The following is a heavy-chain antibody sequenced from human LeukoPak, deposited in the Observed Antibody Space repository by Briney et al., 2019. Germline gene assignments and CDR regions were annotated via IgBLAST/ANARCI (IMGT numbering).Heavy chain of an antibody. J-gene: IGHJ5*02. V-gene: IGHV3-23*01. CDR1: GFAFGVHA. Sequence: GGSLRLSCVGSGFAFGVHAMSWVRQAPGKGPEWVATIGPGADLSYAESVKGRFTISRDDPRNTVWLQMNSLRAEDTALYYCAKDWTPHNRVYDCLDAWGQGTQVTVSS. D-gene: IGHD3-16*01. CDR2: IGPGADL. CDR3: AKDWTPHNRVYDCLDA.